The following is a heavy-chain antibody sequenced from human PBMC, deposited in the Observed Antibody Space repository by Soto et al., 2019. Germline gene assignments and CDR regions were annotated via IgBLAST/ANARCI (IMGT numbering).Heavy chain of an antibody. CDR3: ARDRYSGYSDFDY. CDR2: INAYGGNT. V-gene: IGHV1-46*01. Sequence: ASVKVSCKASGYTFTSYYRHWVRQAPGQGLEWMGIINAYGGNTSYAQKLQGRVTMTTDTSTSTAYMELRSLRSDDTAVYYCARDRYSGYSDFDYWGQGTLVTVSS. CDR1: GYTFTSYY. D-gene: IGHD5-12*01. J-gene: IGHJ4*02.